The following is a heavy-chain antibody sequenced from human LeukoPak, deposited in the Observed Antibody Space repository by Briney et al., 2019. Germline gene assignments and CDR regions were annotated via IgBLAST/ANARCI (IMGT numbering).Heavy chain of an antibody. CDR3: ARDVDYANPRHDY. D-gene: IGHD4/OR15-4a*01. J-gene: IGHJ4*02. V-gene: IGHV3-30*04. Sequence: PGRSLRLSCAASGFTFSSYAMHWVRQAPGKGLEWVAVISYDGSNKYYADSVKGRFTISRDNAKNSLYLQMNSLRAEDTAVYYCARDVDYANPRHDYWGQGTLVTVSS. CDR1: GFTFSSYA. CDR2: ISYDGSNK.